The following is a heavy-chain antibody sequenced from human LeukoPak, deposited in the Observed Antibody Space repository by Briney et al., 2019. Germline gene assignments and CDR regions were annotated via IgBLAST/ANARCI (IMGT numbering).Heavy chain of an antibody. CDR1: GFTFDDYG. J-gene: IGHJ4*02. CDR3: ARDIYFDY. V-gene: IGHV3-74*01. Sequence: PGGSLRLSCAASGFTFDDYGMSWVRQAPGKGLEWVSGINSDGSSTSYADSVKGRFTISRDNAKNTLYLQMNSLRAEDTAVYYCARDIYFDYWGQGTLVTVSS. CDR2: INSDGSST.